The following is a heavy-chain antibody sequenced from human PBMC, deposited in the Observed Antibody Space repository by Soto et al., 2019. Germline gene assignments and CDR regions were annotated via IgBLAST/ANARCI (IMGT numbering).Heavy chain of an antibody. J-gene: IGHJ6*03. CDR2: IYYSGST. Sequence: PSETLSLTCTVSGGSISSGGYYWSWIRQHPGKGLEWIGYIYYSGSTYYNPSPKSRVTISVDTSKNQFSLKLSSVTAADTAVYYCARVVRWTGWGDYYYYMDVWGKGTTVTVSS. CDR1: GGSISSGGYY. CDR3: ARVVRWTGWGDYYYYMDV. V-gene: IGHV4-31*03. D-gene: IGHD6-19*01.